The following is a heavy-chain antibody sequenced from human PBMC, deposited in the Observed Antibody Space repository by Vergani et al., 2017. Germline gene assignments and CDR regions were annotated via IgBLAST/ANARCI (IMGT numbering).Heavy chain of an antibody. CDR1: GGSFSGYY. Sequence: QVQLQQWGAGLLKPSETLSLTCAVYGGSFSGYYWSWIRQPPGKGLEWIGEINHSGSTNYNPSLKSRVTMSVDTSKNQFSLKLSSVTAADTAVYYCARLGYSGYDNSWFYPWGQGTLVTVSS. V-gene: IGHV4-34*01. D-gene: IGHD5-12*01. CDR2: INHSGST. CDR3: ARLGYSGYDNSWFYP. J-gene: IGHJ5*02.